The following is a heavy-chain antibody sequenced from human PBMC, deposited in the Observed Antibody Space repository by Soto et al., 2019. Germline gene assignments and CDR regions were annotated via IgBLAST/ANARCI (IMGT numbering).Heavy chain of an antibody. J-gene: IGHJ4*02. V-gene: IGHV4-34*01. CDR1: GGSFSGYY. CDR3: ARGGGYSSGWHDRQLDY. CDR2: INHSGST. D-gene: IGHD6-19*01. Sequence: QVQLQQWGAGLLKPSETLSLTCAVYGGSFSGYYWSWICQPPGKGLEWIGEINHSGSTNYNPSLKSRVTISVDTSKNQFSLKLSSVTAADTAAYYCARGGGYSSGWHDRQLDYWGQGTLVTVSS.